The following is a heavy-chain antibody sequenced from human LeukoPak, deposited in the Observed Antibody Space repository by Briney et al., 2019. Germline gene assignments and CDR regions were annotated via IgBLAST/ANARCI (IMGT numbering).Heavy chain of an antibody. CDR1: GGTFSSYA. CDR2: IIPILGMA. CDR3: ARDPNGSGSYPSY. V-gene: IGHV1-69*04. Sequence: GASVKVSCKASGGTFSSYAISWVRQAPGQGLEWMGRIIPILGMANYAQKFQGRVTITADKSTSTAYMELSSLRSEDTAVYYCARDPNGSGSYPSYWGQGTLVTVSS. D-gene: IGHD3-10*01. J-gene: IGHJ4*02.